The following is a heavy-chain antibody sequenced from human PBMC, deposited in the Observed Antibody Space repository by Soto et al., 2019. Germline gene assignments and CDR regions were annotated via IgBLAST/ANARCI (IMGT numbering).Heavy chain of an antibody. CDR1: GFTFSNYG. J-gene: IGHJ4*02. D-gene: IGHD3-3*01. V-gene: IGHV3-23*01. CDR2: MSGSGDAA. Sequence: PGGSLRLSCAASGFTFSNYGMSWVRQAPGKGLEWVSVMSGSGDAAYYADSVKGRFTLSRDNSKNTLYLQMNSLRAEDTAVYFCAKKVTIYAVSPADYWGRVTQVTVCS. CDR3: AKKVTIYAVSPADY.